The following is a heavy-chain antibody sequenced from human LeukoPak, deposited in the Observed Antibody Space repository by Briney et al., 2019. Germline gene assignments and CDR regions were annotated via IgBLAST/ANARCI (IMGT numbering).Heavy chain of an antibody. V-gene: IGHV3-53*01. Sequence: GGSLRLSCAASGFTFINAWMGWVRQAPGKGLEWVSIIYSGGSTYYANSVKGRFTISRDNSKNTLYLQMNSLRAEDTAVYYCARGEDWNLDHFYYYMDVWGKGTTVTVSS. CDR2: IYSGGST. J-gene: IGHJ6*03. D-gene: IGHD1-1*01. CDR3: ARGEDWNLDHFYYYMDV. CDR1: GFTFINAW.